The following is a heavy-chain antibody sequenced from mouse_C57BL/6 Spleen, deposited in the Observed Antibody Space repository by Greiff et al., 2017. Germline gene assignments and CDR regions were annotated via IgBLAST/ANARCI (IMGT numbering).Heavy chain of an antibody. J-gene: IGHJ3*01. CDR2: IDPSDSYT. CDR1: GYTFTSYW. CDR3: ARRELAWFAY. Sequence: VQLQQPGAELVRPGTSVKLSCQASGYTFTSYWMHWVKQRPGQGLEWIGVIDPSDSYTNYNQKCKGKATLTVDTSTSTAYMQLSSLTSEDSAVYYCARRELAWFAYWGQGTLVTVSA. V-gene: IGHV1-59*01.